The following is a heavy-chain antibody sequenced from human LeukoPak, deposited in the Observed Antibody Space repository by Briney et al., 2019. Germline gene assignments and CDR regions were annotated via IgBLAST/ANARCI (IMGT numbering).Heavy chain of an antibody. CDR2: IYPGDSDT. V-gene: IGHV5-51*01. J-gene: IGHJ6*02. CDR3: AGVRGSRGYYYGMDV. CDR1: GYSFTSYW. Sequence: GESLKISCKGSGYSFTSYWIGWVRQMPGKGLEWMGIIYPGDSDTRYSPSFQGQVTISADKSISTAYLQWSSLKASDTAMYYCAGVRGSRGYYYGMDVWGQGTTVTVSS. D-gene: IGHD3-10*01.